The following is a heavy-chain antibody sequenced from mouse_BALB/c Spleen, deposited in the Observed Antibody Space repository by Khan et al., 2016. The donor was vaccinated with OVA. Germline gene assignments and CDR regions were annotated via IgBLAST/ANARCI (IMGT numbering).Heavy chain of an antibody. CDR1: GFTFSTYG. CDR2: ISTSGSYT. D-gene: IGHD1-1*01. CDR3: ARCLYGSSYDYYAMDY. Sequence: EVELVESGGDLVKPGGSLKLSCAASGFTFSTYGMSWVRQTLDKRLEWVAIISTSGSYTYYPDSVKGRFNISRDNAKNTLYLQMSSLKSEDTAMYYCARCLYGSSYDYYAMDYWGQGTSVTVSS. V-gene: IGHV5-6*01. J-gene: IGHJ4*01.